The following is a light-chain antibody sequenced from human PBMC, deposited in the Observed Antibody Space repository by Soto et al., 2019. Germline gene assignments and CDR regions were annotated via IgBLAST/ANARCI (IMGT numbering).Light chain of an antibody. CDR2: DNN. CDR1: SSNIGNNY. CDR3: GTWDSSLSAVV. J-gene: IGLJ2*01. Sequence: QSVLTQPPSVSAAPGQKVTISCSGSSSNIGNNYVSWYQQLPGTAPKLLSYDNNNRPSGIPDPFAGSKTGTSATLGITGRPTGDEADYYCGTWDSSLSAVVFGGGTKLNVL. V-gene: IGLV1-51*01.